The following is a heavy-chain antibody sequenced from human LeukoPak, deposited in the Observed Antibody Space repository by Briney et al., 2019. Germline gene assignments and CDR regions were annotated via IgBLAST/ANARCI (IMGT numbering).Heavy chain of an antibody. V-gene: IGHV4-34*01. J-gene: IGHJ5*02. CDR2: INHSGST. CDR3: ARPAVGSGWAYNWFDP. D-gene: IGHD6-19*01. Sequence: SETLSLTCAVYGGSFSGYYWSWIRQPPGKGLEWIGEINHSGSTNYNPSLKSRLTISVDTSKNQFSLKLSSVTAADTAVYYCARPAVGSGWAYNWFDPWGQGTLVTISS. CDR1: GGSFSGYY.